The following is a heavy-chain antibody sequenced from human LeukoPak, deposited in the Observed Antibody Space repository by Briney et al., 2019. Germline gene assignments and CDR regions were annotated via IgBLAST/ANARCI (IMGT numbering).Heavy chain of an antibody. Sequence: GASLRLSCAASGFTFSTHWLYWVRQAPGKELVWVSRISGDGSGTSYADSVKGRFTISRDNAKDTLYLQMTSLRVEDTAVYSCASLLTPYHGSGGGGMDVWGQGTTVTVSS. J-gene: IGHJ6*02. V-gene: IGHV3-74*01. CDR2: ISGDGSGT. CDR1: GFTFSTHW. CDR3: ASLLTPYHGSGGGGMDV. D-gene: IGHD3-10*01.